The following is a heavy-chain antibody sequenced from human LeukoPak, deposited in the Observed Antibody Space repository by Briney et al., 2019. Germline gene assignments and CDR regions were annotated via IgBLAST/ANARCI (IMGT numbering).Heavy chain of an antibody. V-gene: IGHV4-34*01. J-gene: IGHJ5*02. CDR2: INHSGST. D-gene: IGHD3-3*02. CDR1: GESFSGYY. Sequence: SETLSLTCAVYGESFSGYYWTWIRQPPGKGLEWIGEINHSGSTNYNPSLRSRVTISVDTSKNQFSLKLSSVTAADTAVYYCARGSATSIYNWFDPWGQGTLVTVSS. CDR3: ARGSATSIYNWFDP.